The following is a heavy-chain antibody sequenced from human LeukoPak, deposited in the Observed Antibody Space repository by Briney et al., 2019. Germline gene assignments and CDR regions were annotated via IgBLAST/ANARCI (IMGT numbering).Heavy chain of an antibody. D-gene: IGHD4-23*01. Sequence: PSETLSLTCAVSGGSFFGSHWNWIRQSPEKGLEWSGEINRSGRTNYNPRLKSRITISVDTTNSQFFLKLTSVTAADTAVYYCARDPTTVVTLPYYFDFWGQGTLVTVS. V-gene: IGHV4-34*01. J-gene: IGHJ4*02. CDR1: GGSFFGSH. CDR2: INRSGRT. CDR3: ARDPTTVVTLPYYFDF.